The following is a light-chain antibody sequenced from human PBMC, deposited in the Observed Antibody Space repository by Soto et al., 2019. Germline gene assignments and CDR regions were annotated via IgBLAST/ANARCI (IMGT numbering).Light chain of an antibody. CDR3: QQYGNLPLT. V-gene: IGKV3-20*01. J-gene: IGKJ5*01. CDR2: GAS. CDR1: QSVTSNY. Sequence: EMVLTQSPGTLSLSPGERATLSCRASQSVTSNYLAWYQQKPGQAPRLLIYGASIMSTGIPDRFSGSGSGTDFTLTISRLKPEDDAVYYCQQYGNLPLTFGQGTRLEIK.